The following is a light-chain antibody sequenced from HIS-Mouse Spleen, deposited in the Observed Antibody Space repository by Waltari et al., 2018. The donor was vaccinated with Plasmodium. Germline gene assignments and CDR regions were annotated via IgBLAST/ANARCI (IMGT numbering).Light chain of an antibody. CDR3: YSTDSSGNHRV. V-gene: IGLV3-10*01. Sequence: SYELTQPPSVSVSPGQTARTTCSGPALLKQYAYWYQQKSGQAPVLVIYEDSKRPSGIPERFAGSSSGTMATLTISGAQVEDEADYYCYSTDSSGNHRVFGGGTKLTVL. J-gene: IGLJ3*02. CDR1: ALLKQY. CDR2: EDS.